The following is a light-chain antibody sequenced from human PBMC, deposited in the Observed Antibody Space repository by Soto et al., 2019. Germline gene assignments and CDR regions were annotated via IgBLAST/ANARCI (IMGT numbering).Light chain of an antibody. CDR2: EVN. V-gene: IGLV2-8*01. Sequence: QSVLTQPPSASGSLGQSVTIPCTGTSSDVGDYNYVSWYQQHPGKVPKLLIYEVNKRPSGVPDRFSGSKSGNTASLTVSGLQAEDEAYYYCNSYVGNQILVFGGGTKLTVL. J-gene: IGLJ2*01. CDR1: SSDVGDYNY. CDR3: NSYVGNQILV.